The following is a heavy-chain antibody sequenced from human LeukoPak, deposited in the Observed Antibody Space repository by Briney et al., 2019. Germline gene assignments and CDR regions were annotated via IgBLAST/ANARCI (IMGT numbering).Heavy chain of an antibody. CDR1: GFTFSNYA. CDR3: ARHPTRRDVHDHLDY. CDR2: ISSDGSKK. V-gene: IGHV3-30*01. Sequence: GRSLRLSCVAYGFTFSNYAIHWVRQAPGKGLEWVAVISSDGSKKYYADSVRGRFTISRDNSKNTLYLQMNSLRDEDTAVYYCARHPTRRDVHDHLDYWGQGTLVTVSS. J-gene: IGHJ4*02. D-gene: IGHD5/OR15-5a*01.